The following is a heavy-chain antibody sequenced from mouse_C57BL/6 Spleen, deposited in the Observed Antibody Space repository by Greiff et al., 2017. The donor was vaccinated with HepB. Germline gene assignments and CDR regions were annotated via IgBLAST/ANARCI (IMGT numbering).Heavy chain of an antibody. Sequence: QVQLQQPGAELVMPGASVKLSCKASGYTFTSYWMHWVKQRPGQGLEWIGEIDPSDSYTNYNQKFKGKSTLTVDKSSNTAYMQLSSLTSEDSAVYCGARSPRNYGFDYWGQGTTLTVSS. J-gene: IGHJ2*01. D-gene: IGHD2-1*01. CDR2: IDPSDSYT. V-gene: IGHV1-69*01. CDR1: GYTFTSYW. CDR3: ARSPRNYGFDY.